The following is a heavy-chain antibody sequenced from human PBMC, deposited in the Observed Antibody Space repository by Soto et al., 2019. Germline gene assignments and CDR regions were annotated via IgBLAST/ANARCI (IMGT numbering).Heavy chain of an antibody. CDR2: IKQDGSEK. J-gene: IGHJ4*02. D-gene: IGHD6-19*01. CDR1: GFTSSNSW. V-gene: IGHV3-7*05. CDR3: VGGSGWLTVY. Sequence: GGSLRLSCAASGFTSSNSWMSWVRQAPGKGLEWVANIKQDGSEKYYVDSVKGRFTISRGDAKNSLYLQMDSLRADDTAVYYCVGGSGWLTVYWGQGTLVTVSS.